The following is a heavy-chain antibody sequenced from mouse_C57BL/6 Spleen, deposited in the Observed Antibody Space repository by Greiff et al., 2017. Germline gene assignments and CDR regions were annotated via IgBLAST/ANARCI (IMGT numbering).Heavy chain of an antibody. V-gene: IGHV7-3*01. D-gene: IGHD2-4*01. J-gene: IGHJ4*01. CDR3: ARYNDYDVDYAMDY. CDR2: IRNKANGYTT. Sequence: EVKLVESGGGLVQPGGSLSLSCAASGFTFTDYYMSWVRQPPGKALEGLGFIRNKANGYTTEYSASVKGRFTISRDNSQSILYLQMNALRAEDSATYYCARYNDYDVDYAMDYWGQGTSVTVSS. CDR1: GFTFTDYY.